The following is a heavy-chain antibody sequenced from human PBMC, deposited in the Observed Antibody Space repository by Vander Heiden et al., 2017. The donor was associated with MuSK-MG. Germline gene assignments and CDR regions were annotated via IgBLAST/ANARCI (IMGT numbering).Heavy chain of an antibody. CDR2: ISWNSGSI. CDR1: GFTFDDYA. J-gene: IGHJ4*02. CDR3: AKGTLAAAVLDY. D-gene: IGHD6-13*01. Sequence: EVQLVESGGGLVQPGRSLRLSCAASGFTFDDYAMHWVRQAPGKGLEWVSGISWNSGSIGYADSVKGRFTISRDNAKNSLYLQMNSLRAEDTALYYCAKGTLAAAVLDYWGQGTLVTVSS. V-gene: IGHV3-9*01.